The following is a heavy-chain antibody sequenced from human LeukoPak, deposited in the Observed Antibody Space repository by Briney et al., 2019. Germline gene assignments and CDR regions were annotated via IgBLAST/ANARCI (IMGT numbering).Heavy chain of an antibody. CDR2: IYYNGDT. CDR3: ARVLRAASWRSYDY. Sequence: SETLSLTCTVSGGSVRNSHYYWSWIRQPPGKGLEWIGYIYYNGDTNYNPSLKSRVIISIDTSSNQFSLRLNYMTAADTAVYYCARVLRAASWRSYDYWGQGSLVTVSS. J-gene: IGHJ4*02. V-gene: IGHV4-61*01. D-gene: IGHD5-18*01. CDR1: GGSVRNSHYY.